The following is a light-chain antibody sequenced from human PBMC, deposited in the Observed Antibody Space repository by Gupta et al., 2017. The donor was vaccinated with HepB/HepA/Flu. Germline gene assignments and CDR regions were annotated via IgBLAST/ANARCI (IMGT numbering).Light chain of an antibody. CDR1: QSVGKF. J-gene: IGKJ4*01. V-gene: IGKV3-11*01. CDR2: DAS. CDR3: LQRSSWLT. Sequence: EILLTQSPAALSLSPGERATLSCRASQSVGKFLVWYQQKPGQAPRLLISDASNRATGIPARFSGSGSGTDFTLTIISLEPEDFAVYYCLQRSSWLTFGGGTRVEIK.